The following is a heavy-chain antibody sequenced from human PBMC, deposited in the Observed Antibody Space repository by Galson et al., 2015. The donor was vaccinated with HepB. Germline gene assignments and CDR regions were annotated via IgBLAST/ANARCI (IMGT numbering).Heavy chain of an antibody. CDR1: GFTVSSNH. V-gene: IGHV3-53*01. J-gene: IGHJ4*02. CDR2: IYSDGST. D-gene: IGHD6-19*01. Sequence: SLRLSCAASGFTVSSNHLSWVRQAPGKGLEWVSVIYSDGSTYNADSVKGRFTVSRDNSKNTLYLQMKSLRAEDTAVYYCARAVGYSSGWYYFDYWGQGTLVTVSS. CDR3: ARAVGYSSGWYYFDY.